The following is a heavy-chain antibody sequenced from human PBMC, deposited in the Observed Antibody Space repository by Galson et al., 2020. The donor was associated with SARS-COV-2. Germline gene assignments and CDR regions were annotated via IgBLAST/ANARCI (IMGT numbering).Heavy chain of an antibody. CDR3: ARTPKTGMRYWHFDL. CDR2: IDWGDDK. J-gene: IGHJ2*01. Sequence: SGPTLMKPTQTLTLTCTFSDFSLSSGDMCVSWIRQPPGKALEWLALIDWGDDKYYSASLKTRLTISKDTSKKQVVLTMTNMDPMDTATYFCARTPKTGMRYWHFDLWGRGTLVTVSS. V-gene: IGHV2-70*01. CDR1: DFSLSSGDMC. D-gene: IGHD3-10*01.